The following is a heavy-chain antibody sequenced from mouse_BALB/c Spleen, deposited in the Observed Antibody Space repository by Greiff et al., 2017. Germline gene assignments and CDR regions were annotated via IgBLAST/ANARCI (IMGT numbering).Heavy chain of an antibody. Sequence: DVKLVESGPGLVKPSQSLSLTCTVTGYSITSDYAWNWIRQFPGNKLEWMGYISYSGSTSYNPSLKSRISITRDTSKNQFFLQLNSVTTEDTATYYCARGRGDYWGQGTTLTVSS. CDR3: ARGRGDY. CDR1: GYSITSDYA. V-gene: IGHV3-2*02. CDR2: ISYSGST. D-gene: IGHD6-1*01. J-gene: IGHJ2*01.